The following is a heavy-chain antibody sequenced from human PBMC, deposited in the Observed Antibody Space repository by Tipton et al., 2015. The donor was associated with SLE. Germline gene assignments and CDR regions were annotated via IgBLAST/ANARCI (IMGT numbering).Heavy chain of an antibody. CDR3: VRDRNTVTTFHYFDYYMDV. CDR2: VSPSGGT. V-gene: IGHV4-4*07. Sequence: TLSLTCTVSGGSLNNPFLSWIRQPAGEGLEWIGGVSPSGGTNYNPSLKSRVTMSVDTSKNQFSLNLSSLTAADTAVYYCVRDRNTVTTFHYFDYYMDVWGKGTTVTVSS. D-gene: IGHD4-17*01. J-gene: IGHJ6*03. CDR1: GGSLNNPF.